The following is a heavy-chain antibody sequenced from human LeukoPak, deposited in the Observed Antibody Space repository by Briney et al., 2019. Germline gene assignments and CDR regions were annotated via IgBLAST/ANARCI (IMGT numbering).Heavy chain of an antibody. D-gene: IGHD7-27*01. J-gene: IGHJ4*02. V-gene: IGHV3-23*01. Sequence: PGESLRLSCAASGFTFSSYAMNWVRQAPGKGLEWVSGIRGNAANTYYADSVKGRFAISRDTSNTVYLQMNSLRAEDTAVYFCARGRLGNGAGHYYFDYWGQGALAIVSS. CDR2: IRGNAANT. CDR1: GFTFSSYA. CDR3: ARGRLGNGAGHYYFDY.